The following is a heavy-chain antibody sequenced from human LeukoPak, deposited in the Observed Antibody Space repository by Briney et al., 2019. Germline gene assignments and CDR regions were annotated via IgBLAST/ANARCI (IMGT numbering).Heavy chain of an antibody. CDR1: GFTFDDYG. D-gene: IGHD5-18*01. CDR3: ARVPDTAMVYYYYYYMDV. J-gene: IGHJ6*03. V-gene: IGHV3-20*04. CDR2: INWNGGST. Sequence: PGGSLRLSCAASGFTFDDYGMSWVRQAPGKGLEWVSGINWNGGSTGYADSVKGRFTISRDNAKNSLYLQMNSLRAEDTALYYCARVPDTAMVYYYYYYMDVWGKGTTVTVSS.